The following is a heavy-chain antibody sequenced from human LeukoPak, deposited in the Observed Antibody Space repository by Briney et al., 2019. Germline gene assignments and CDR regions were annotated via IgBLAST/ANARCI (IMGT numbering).Heavy chain of an antibody. Sequence: GESLKISCKGSGYSFSTYWIGWVRQMPGKGLEWMGIIYPGNSDTQYSPSLQGQVTISADNSISTAYLQWSSLKASDTATYYCAGLWRACYGVCSGVGPYASWGQGTLVTVSS. J-gene: IGHJ4*02. D-gene: IGHD4/OR15-4a*01. CDR2: IYPGNSDT. V-gene: IGHV5-51*01. CDR1: GYSFSTYW. CDR3: AGLWRACYGVCSGVGPYAS.